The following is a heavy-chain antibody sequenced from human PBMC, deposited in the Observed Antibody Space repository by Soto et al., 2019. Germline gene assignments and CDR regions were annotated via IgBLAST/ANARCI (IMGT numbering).Heavy chain of an antibody. D-gene: IGHD2-2*01. CDR2: IDPSDSYT. CDR3: AREIVVVPAALGWFDP. J-gene: IGHJ5*02. CDR1: GYSFTSYW. V-gene: IGHV5-10-1*01. Sequence: AGESLKISCKGSGYSFTSYWISWVRQMPGKGLEWMGRIDPSDSYTNYSPSFQGHVTISADKSISTAYLQWSSLKASDTAMYYCAREIVVVPAALGWFDPWGQVTLVTVSS.